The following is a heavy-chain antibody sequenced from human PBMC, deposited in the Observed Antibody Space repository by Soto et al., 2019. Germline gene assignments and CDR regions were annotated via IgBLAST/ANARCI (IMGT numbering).Heavy chain of an antibody. CDR1: GFIFSIYG. V-gene: IGHV3-64*02. CDR2: ISSNGVST. J-gene: IGHJ4*02. D-gene: IGHD2-15*01. Sequence: GGSLRLSCAASGFIFSIYGMHWVRQAPGKGLEYVSAISSNGVSTYYADSVKGRFTISRDNSKNTLYLQMGSLRAEDMAVYYCARVDCSGGSCYLAYWGQGTLVTVSS. CDR3: ARVDCSGGSCYLAY.